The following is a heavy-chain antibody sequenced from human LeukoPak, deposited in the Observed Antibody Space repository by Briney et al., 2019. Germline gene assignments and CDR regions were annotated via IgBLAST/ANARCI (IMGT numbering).Heavy chain of an antibody. CDR3: AKGKGEIDY. CDR1: GFTFSSYA. D-gene: IGHD3-10*01. Sequence: GGSLRLSCAASGFTFSSYAMSWVRQAPGTGLEWVSTISGSGDSTNYADSVKGRFTISRDNSKSTLYLQMNSLRAEDTATYYCAKGKGEIDYWGQGSLVTVSS. V-gene: IGHV3-23*01. J-gene: IGHJ4*02. CDR2: ISGSGDST.